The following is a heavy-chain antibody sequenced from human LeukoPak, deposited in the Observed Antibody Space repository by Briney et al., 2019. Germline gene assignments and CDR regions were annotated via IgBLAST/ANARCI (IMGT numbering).Heavy chain of an antibody. V-gene: IGHV1-58*02. J-gene: IGHJ4*02. D-gene: IGHD2-8*01. CDR2: IAVGSGNT. CDR3: AAVQMVYARGAWN. CDR1: GFTFTSSA. Sequence: SVKVSCKASGFTFTSSAMQWVRQARGQRLEWIGWIAVGSGNTNYAQKFQERVTITRDMSTSTAYMELSSLRSEDTAVYYCAAVQMVYARGAWNWGQGTLVTVSS.